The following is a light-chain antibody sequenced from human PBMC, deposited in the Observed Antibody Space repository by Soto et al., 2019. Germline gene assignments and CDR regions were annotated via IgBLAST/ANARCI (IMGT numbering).Light chain of an antibody. J-gene: IGKJ5*01. Sequence: EIVMTQSPATLSVSPGERATLSCRASQSFSSNLAWYQQKPGQAPRLLIYGASTRATGIPARFSGSGSGTDFTLTISSLQSEDFAVYYCQQYNNWPAITFGQGTRLEI. CDR3: QQYNNWPAIT. CDR2: GAS. CDR1: QSFSSN. V-gene: IGKV3D-15*01.